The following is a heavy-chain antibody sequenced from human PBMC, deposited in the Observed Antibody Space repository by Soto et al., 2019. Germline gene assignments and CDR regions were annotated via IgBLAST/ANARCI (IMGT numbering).Heavy chain of an antibody. Sequence: GGSLRLSCAASGFTFSSYAMSWVRQAPGKGLEWVSAISGSGGSTYYADSVKGRFTISRDNSKNTLYLQMNSLRAEDTAVYYCAKGEFSSSWQNYYYYGMDVWGQGTTVTVSS. J-gene: IGHJ6*02. V-gene: IGHV3-23*01. CDR3: AKGEFSSSWQNYYYYGMDV. D-gene: IGHD6-13*01. CDR2: ISGSGGST. CDR1: GFTFSSYA.